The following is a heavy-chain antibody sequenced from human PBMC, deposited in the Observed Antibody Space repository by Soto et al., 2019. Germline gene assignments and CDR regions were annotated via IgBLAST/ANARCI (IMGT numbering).Heavy chain of an antibody. CDR3: ARGGGYCTPTSCAIDS. CDR2: VSLTGDRT. J-gene: IGHJ4*02. D-gene: IGHD2-8*01. CDR1: GFTFSSYE. Sequence: GGSLRLSCAASGFTFSSYEMSWVRQAAGKGLEWVSRVSLTGDRTNYAGSVKGRFTVSRDNFKNTLYLEMDSLRPEDTAIYYCARGGGYCTPTSCAIDSWGRGTPVTVS. V-gene: IGHV3-23*01.